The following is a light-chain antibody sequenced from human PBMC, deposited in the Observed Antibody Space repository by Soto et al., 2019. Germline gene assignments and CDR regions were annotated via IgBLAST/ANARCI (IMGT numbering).Light chain of an antibody. V-gene: IGKV3-20*01. CDR1: QSVSSSY. CDR3: QQYGSSPRT. J-gene: IGKJ1*01. CDR2: GAS. Sequence: EIVLTQSPGTLSLSPGERATLSCRASQSVSSSYLAWYQQKPGQAPRLLIYGASSRATGIPDGFSGSGSGTDSTLTISRLEPEDFAVYYCQQYGSSPRTFGQGTKVDIK.